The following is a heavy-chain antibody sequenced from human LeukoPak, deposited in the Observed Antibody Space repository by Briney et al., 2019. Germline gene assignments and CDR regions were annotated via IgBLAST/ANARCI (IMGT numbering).Heavy chain of an antibody. V-gene: IGHV4-59*08. CDR2: FSLGGSGTT. D-gene: IGHD6-19*01. Sequence: SETLSLTCTVSGASIINYSWNWLRQSPGKGLEWIGYFSLGGSGTTSYTSSLKSRVTISRDTSKNQLSLKLTSVTAADTAVYYCARWDDSAWAFGTWGPGTLVTVSS. J-gene: IGHJ5*02. CDR3: ARWDDSAWAFGT. CDR1: GASIINYS.